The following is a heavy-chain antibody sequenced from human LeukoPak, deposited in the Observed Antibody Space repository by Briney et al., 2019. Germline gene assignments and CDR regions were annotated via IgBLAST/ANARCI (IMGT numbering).Heavy chain of an antibody. CDR1: GGSFSGYY. J-gene: IGHJ6*02. CDR2: INHSGST. V-gene: IGHV4-34*01. Sequence: SETLSLTCAVYGGSFSGYYWSWIRQPPGKGLERIGEINHSGSTNYNPSLKSRVTISVDTSKNQFSLKLSSVTAADTAVYYCARGTAGYGMDVWGQGTTVTVSS. CDR3: ARGTAGYGMDV. D-gene: IGHD6-13*01.